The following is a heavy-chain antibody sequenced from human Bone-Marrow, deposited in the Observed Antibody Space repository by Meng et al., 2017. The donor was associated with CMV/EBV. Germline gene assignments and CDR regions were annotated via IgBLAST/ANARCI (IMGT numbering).Heavy chain of an antibody. CDR3: ARGGYGGNSRGWFDP. D-gene: IGHD4-23*01. CDR1: GGSTNVYY. Sequence: SETLSLTCSVSGGSTNVYYWSWIRQPPGKGLQWIGYSHHSGSTNYNPSLESRVIISVDTSKNQFSLKLSSVTAADTAVYYCARGGYGGNSRGWFDPWGQGTLVTVSS. V-gene: IGHV4-59*01. J-gene: IGHJ5*02. CDR2: SHHSGST.